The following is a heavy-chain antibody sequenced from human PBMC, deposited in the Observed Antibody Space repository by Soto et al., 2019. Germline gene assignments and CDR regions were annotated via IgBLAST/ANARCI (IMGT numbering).Heavy chain of an antibody. J-gene: IGHJ4*02. CDR1: GGSISSGGYY. Sequence: PSETLSLTCTVSGGSISSGGYYWSWIRQHPGKGLEWIGYIYYSGSTYYNPSLKSRVTISVDTSKNQFSLKLSSVTAADTAVYYCANSPRGSSWTFDYWGQGTLVTVSS. D-gene: IGHD6-13*01. V-gene: IGHV4-31*03. CDR2: IYYSGST. CDR3: ANSPRGSSWTFDY.